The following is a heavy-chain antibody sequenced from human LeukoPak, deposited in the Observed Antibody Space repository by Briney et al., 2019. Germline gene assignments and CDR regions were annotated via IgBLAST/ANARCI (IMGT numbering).Heavy chain of an antibody. D-gene: IGHD5-12*01. CDR3: ARGARGYSGYDWY. CDR2: ISSSSSYI. V-gene: IGHV3-21*01. CDR1: GFTVNSKY. Sequence: GGSLRLSCAASGFTVNSKYMNWVRQAPGKGLEWVSSISSSSSYIYYADSVKGRFTISRDNAKNSLYLQMNSLRAEDTAVYYCARGARGYSGYDWYWGQGTLVTVSS. J-gene: IGHJ4*02.